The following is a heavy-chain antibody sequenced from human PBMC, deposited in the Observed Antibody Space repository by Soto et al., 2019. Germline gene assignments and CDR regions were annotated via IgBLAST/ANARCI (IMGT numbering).Heavy chain of an antibody. Sequence: SETLSLTCTVSGGSISSGGYYWSWIRQHPGKGLEWIGYIYYSGSTYYNPSLKSRVTISVDTSKNQFSLKLSSVTAADTAVYYCARSTFGGVIVNWFDPWGQGTLVTVSS. CDR2: IYYSGST. J-gene: IGHJ5*02. CDR1: GGSISSGGYY. V-gene: IGHV4-31*03. D-gene: IGHD3-16*02. CDR3: ARSTFGGVIVNWFDP.